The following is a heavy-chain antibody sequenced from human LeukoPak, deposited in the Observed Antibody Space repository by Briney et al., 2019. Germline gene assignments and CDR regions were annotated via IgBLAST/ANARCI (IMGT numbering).Heavy chain of an antibody. J-gene: IGHJ4*02. Sequence: GGSLRLSCAASGFTFSSYAMHWVRQAPGKGLEWVAVISYDGSNKYYADSVKGRFTISRDNSKNTLYLQMNSLRAEDTAVYYCARGNDFWSGYSVGYFDYWGQGTLVTVSS. D-gene: IGHD3-3*01. V-gene: IGHV3-30*01. CDR1: GFTFSSYA. CDR2: ISYDGSNK. CDR3: ARGNDFWSGYSVGYFDY.